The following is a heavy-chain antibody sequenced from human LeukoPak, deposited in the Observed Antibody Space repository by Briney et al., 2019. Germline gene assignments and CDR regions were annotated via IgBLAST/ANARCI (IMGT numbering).Heavy chain of an antibody. V-gene: IGHV1-18*01. CDR2: SSAYNGNT. Sequence: GASVKVSCKASGYTFTSYGISWVRQAPGQGLEWMGWSSAYNGNTNYAQKLQGRVTMTTDTSTSTAYMELRSLRSDDTAVYYCARVPAPTVTTSYNWFDPWGQGTLVTVSS. J-gene: IGHJ5*02. CDR1: GYTFTSYG. CDR3: ARVPAPTVTTSYNWFDP. D-gene: IGHD4-17*01.